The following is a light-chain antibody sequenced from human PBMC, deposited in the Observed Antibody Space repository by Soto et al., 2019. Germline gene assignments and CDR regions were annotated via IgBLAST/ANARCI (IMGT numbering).Light chain of an antibody. V-gene: IGKV3-11*01. J-gene: IGKJ5*01. Sequence: EIFLTQSPDTLSLSPGERATLSCRASQSVSSNYLAWYQQKPGQAPRLLIYDASNRATGIPARFSGSGSGTDFTLTISSLEPEDFAVYYCQQRSNWPITFGQGTRLEIK. CDR2: DAS. CDR3: QQRSNWPIT. CDR1: QSVSSNY.